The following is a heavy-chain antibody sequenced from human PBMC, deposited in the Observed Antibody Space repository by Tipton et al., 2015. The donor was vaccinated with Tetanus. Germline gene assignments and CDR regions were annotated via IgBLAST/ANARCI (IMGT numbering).Heavy chain of an antibody. D-gene: IGHD1-1*01. V-gene: IGHV4-61*08. CDR2: ISSSGST. J-gene: IGHJ6*02. CDR1: GGSLRSGDHY. Sequence: GLVKPSETLSLTCSVSGGSLRSGDHYWSWIRQPPGKGLEWLAYISSSGSTNPNYSLKSRITMSRDTSKNQFSLKLASVTAADTAVYFCARRSLTNYGLDVWGQGTPVTVSS. CDR3: ARRSLTNYGLDV.